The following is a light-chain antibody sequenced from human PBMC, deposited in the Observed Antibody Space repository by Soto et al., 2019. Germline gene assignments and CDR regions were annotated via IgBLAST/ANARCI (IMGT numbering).Light chain of an antibody. Sequence: QPALTQPASVSGSPGQSITISCTGTSSDVGGYNYVSWYQQHPGKAPKLLIYDVSNRPSGVSNRFSGSKSGNTASLTISGLQAEDEADYYCNSYTSSSTRVFGTGTKVTVL. CDR2: DVS. J-gene: IGLJ1*01. CDR1: SSDVGGYNY. V-gene: IGLV2-14*01. CDR3: NSYTSSSTRV.